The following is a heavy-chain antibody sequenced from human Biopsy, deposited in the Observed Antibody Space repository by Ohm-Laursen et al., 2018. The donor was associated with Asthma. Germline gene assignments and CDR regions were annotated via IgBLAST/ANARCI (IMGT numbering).Heavy chain of an antibody. CDR2: INTNTGNP. CDR1: GYTVTRHA. CDR3: ARMISYYYEMRGPFFDY. Sequence: GPSEKPSCKASGYTVTRHAINWVRQAPGQGLEWMGWINTNTGNPTYAQGFTGRFVFSLDTSVNTAHLQISSLKAEDTAVYFCARMISYYYEMRGPFFDYWGQGTLVTVSS. J-gene: IGHJ4*02. D-gene: IGHD3-22*01. V-gene: IGHV7-4-1*02.